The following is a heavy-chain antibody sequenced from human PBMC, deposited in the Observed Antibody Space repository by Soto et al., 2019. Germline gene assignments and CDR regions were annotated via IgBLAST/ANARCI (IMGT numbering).Heavy chain of an antibody. V-gene: IGHV3-30-3*01. J-gene: IGHJ3*02. CDR2: ISYDGSNK. D-gene: IGHD3-22*01. CDR3: ARAPPSMIVVVDDAFDI. CDR1: GFTFSSYA. Sequence: QVQLVESGGGVVQPGRSLRLSCAASGFTFSSYAMHWVRQAPGKGLEWVAVISYDGSNKYYADSVKGRFTISRDKSKNTLYLQMNSLRAEDTAVYYCARAPPSMIVVVDDAFDIWGQGTMVTVSS.